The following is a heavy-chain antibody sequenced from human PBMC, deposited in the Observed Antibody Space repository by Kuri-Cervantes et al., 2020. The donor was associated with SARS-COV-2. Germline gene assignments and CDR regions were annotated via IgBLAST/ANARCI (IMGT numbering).Heavy chain of an antibody. Sequence: ASVKVSCKASGYTFTGYYMHWVRQAPGQGLEWMGWINPNSGGTNYAQKFQGRVTMTRDTSISTAYMELSRPRSDDTAVYYCARKISITILVRVWQYFDYWGQGTLVTVSS. CDR1: GYTFTGYY. V-gene: IGHV1-2*02. J-gene: IGHJ4*02. D-gene: IGHD3-3*01. CDR3: ARKISITILVRVWQYFDY. CDR2: INPNSGGT.